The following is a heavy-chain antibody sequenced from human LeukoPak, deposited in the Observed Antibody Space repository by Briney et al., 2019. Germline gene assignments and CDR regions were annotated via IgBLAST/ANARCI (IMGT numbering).Heavy chain of an antibody. V-gene: IGHV4-4*07. Sequence: PSETLSLTCTVSGGSMSSYYWRWIRQPAGKGLEWIGRIYTSGSTNYNPSLKSRVTMSVDTSKNQFSLKLSSVTAADTAVYYCARGISMVRGNQHFDYWGQGTLVTVSS. D-gene: IGHD3-10*01. CDR3: ARGISMVRGNQHFDY. CDR1: GGSMSSYY. CDR2: IYTSGST. J-gene: IGHJ4*02.